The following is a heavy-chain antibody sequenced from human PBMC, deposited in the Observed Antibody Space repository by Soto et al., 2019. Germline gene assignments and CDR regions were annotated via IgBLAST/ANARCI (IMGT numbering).Heavy chain of an antibody. CDR3: ARHRYYEGSVPGYGMDV. D-gene: IGHD3-16*01. CDR2: ISSGGSFI. J-gene: IGHJ6*02. V-gene: IGHV3-11*01. Sequence: QVQLLESGGGLVKPGGSLRLSCAASGFTFSDYYMSWIRQAPGKGLEYISYISSGGSFIYYADSVKGRFTISRDTAKTSLYLQMNSLRAEDTALYYCARHRYYEGSVPGYGMDVWGQGTTVTVSS. CDR1: GFTFSDYY.